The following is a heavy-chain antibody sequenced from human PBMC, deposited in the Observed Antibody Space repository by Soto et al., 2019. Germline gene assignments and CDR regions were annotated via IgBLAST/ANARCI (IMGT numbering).Heavy chain of an antibody. J-gene: IGHJ6*03. CDR2: MNPNSGNT. CDR1: GYAFTSYD. Sequence: ASVKVSCKASGYAFTSYDINWVRQATGQGLERMGWMNPNSGNTGYAQKFQGRVTMTRNTPISTAYMELSSLRSEDTAVYYCARGRVAARPRAYYYYMDVWGKGTTVTVSS. V-gene: IGHV1-8*01. D-gene: IGHD6-6*01. CDR3: ARGRVAARPRAYYYYMDV.